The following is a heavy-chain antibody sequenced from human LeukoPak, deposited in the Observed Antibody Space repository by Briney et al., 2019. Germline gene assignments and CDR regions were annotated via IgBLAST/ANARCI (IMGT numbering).Heavy chain of an antibody. D-gene: IGHD3-22*01. V-gene: IGHV3-23*01. J-gene: IGHJ4*02. Sequence: GGSLRLSCAASGFTFSSYAMSWVRQAPGKGLEWVSAISGSGGSTYYADSVKGRFIISRDNSKNTLYLQMNSLRAEDTAVYYCAKDRPTSYYYDSSGYDYWGQGTLVTVSS. CDR1: GFTFSSYA. CDR2: ISGSGGST. CDR3: AKDRPTSYYYDSSGYDY.